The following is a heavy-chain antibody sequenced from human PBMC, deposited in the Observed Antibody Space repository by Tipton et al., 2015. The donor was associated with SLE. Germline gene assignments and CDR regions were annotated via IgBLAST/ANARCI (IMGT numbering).Heavy chain of an antibody. CDR2: IYYSGST. CDR1: GGSISSYY. CDR3: ARDIVATN. Sequence: TLSLTCTVSGGSISSYYSIWIRQPPGKGLEWIGYIYYSGSTNYNPSLKSRVTISVDTSKNQFSLKLSSVTAADTAVYYCARDIVATNWGQGTLVTVSS. V-gene: IGHV4-59*01. J-gene: IGHJ4*02. D-gene: IGHD5-12*01.